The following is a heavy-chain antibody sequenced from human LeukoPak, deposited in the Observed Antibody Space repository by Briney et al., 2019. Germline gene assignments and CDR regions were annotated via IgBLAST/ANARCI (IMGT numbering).Heavy chain of an antibody. CDR1: GFTFSSYW. V-gene: IGHV3-74*01. CDR2: INSDGSST. CDR3: SRLETAVSTFYY. Sequence: GGSLRLSCVASGFTFSSYWMSWVRQAPGKGLVWVSRINSDGSSTSYADSVKGRFTISRDNTKNSLFLQMSSLRADDTAVYYCSRLETAVSTFYYWGQGTLVTVSS. D-gene: IGHD6-13*01. J-gene: IGHJ4*02.